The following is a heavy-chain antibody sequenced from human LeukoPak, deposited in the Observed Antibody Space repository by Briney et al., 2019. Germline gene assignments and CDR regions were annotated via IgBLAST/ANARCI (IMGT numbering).Heavy chain of an antibody. CDR1: GYTFTSYA. D-gene: IGHD3-22*01. J-gene: IGHJ6*02. CDR3: ARVYYDSSGYSRYYYYGMDV. Sequence: ASVKVSCKASGYTFTSYAMNWVRQAPGQGLEWMGWINTNTGNPTYAQGFTGRIVFSLDTSVSTAYLQISSLKAEDTAVYYCARVYYDSSGYSRYYYYGMDVWGQGTTVTVSS. CDR2: INTNTGNP. V-gene: IGHV7-4-1*02.